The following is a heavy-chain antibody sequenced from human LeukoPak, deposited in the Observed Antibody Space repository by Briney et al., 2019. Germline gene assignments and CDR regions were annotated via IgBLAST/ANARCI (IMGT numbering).Heavy chain of an antibody. CDR3: ARGRRYSSGSTYYHGLDV. V-gene: IGHV3-33*01. Sequence: PGGSLRLSCAASGFTFSYYGMNWVRQAPGKGLEWVTLIWNDGSKKYYADSVKGRFTVSRDNSKNTLYLQMNSLRAEDTAVYYCARGRRYSSGSTYYHGLDVWGQGTTVTVSS. J-gene: IGHJ6*02. CDR2: IWNDGSKK. CDR1: GFTFSYYG. D-gene: IGHD5-18*01.